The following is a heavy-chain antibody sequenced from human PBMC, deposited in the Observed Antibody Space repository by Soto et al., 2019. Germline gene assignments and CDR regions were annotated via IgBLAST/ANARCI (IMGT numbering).Heavy chain of an antibody. D-gene: IGHD1-26*01. CDR3: AKKSGVGATWYFDY. Sequence: LRLSCVASGFTFSNYGMSWVRQAPGKGLEWVSALPEIGTNTYYADSVKGRFTISRDNSKNTLFLQINNLRAGDTAVYYCAKKSGVGATWYFDYWGQGTLVTVSS. CDR2: LPEIGTNT. V-gene: IGHV3-23*01. J-gene: IGHJ4*02. CDR1: GFTFSNYG.